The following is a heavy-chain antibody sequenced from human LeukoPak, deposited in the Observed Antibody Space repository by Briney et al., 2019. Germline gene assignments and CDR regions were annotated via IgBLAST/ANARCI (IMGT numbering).Heavy chain of an antibody. D-gene: IGHD4-23*01. CDR1: GFIFSSYW. Sequence: PGGSLRLSCAASGFIFSSYWMSWVRQAPGKGLEWVANIKQDGSDKYYLTSVRGRFTISRDNAKNSSFLQMNSLRVEDTAVYYCARGGGHLDCWGQGTLVTVSS. V-gene: IGHV3-7*03. CDR3: ARGGGHLDC. CDR2: IKQDGSDK. J-gene: IGHJ4*02.